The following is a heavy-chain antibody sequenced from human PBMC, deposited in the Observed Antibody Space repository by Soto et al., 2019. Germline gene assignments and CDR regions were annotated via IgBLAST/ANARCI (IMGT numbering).Heavy chain of an antibody. CDR2: IIPIFGTA. D-gene: IGHD3-10*01. Sequence: SVKVSCKASGGTFSSYAISWVRQAPGQGLGWMGGIIPIFGTANYAQKFQGRVTITADESTSTAYMELSSLRSEDTAVNYCGRFVGYYFDYWGQGTLVTVSS. J-gene: IGHJ4*02. CDR3: GRFVGYYFDY. CDR1: GGTFSSYA. V-gene: IGHV1-69*13.